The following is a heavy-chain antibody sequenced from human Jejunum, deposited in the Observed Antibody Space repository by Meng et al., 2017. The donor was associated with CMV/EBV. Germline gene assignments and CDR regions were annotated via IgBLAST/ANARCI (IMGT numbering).Heavy chain of an antibody. CDR2: INHSRGT. Sequence: QVQLQQWGAGLLEPSETLSLTCAVYGGSFSGYYWSWIRQPPGKGLEWIGEINHSRGTKYNPSLKSQVTISADTSKNQFSLKLTSVTAADTAVYYCARGNYDSSGYYLDYWGQGTLVTVSS. J-gene: IGHJ4*02. D-gene: IGHD3-22*01. CDR1: GGSFSGYY. CDR3: ARGNYDSSGYYLDY. V-gene: IGHV4-34*01.